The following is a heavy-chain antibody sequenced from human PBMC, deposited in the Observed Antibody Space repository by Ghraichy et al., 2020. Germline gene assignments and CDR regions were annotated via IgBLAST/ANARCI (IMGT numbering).Heavy chain of an antibody. V-gene: IGHV2-5*01. CDR3: THTATIFGDYYGLDV. Sequence: SGPTLVKPTQTLTLPCTFSGFSLSTSGVGVGWIRQPPGKALEWLAVIYWNDDKRYSPSLKRRPSISKDTSKNQVVLTMTNMDSVDTGTYYCTHTATIFGDYYGLDVWGQGTTVTVS. CDR2: IYWNDDK. CDR1: GFSLSTSGVG. J-gene: IGHJ6*02. D-gene: IGHD3-3*01.